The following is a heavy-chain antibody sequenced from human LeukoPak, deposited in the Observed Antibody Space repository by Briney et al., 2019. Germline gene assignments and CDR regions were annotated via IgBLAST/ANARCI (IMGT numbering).Heavy chain of an antibody. J-gene: IGHJ5*02. CDR1: GYTFTAYH. V-gene: IGHV1-2*02. D-gene: IGHD6-13*01. Sequence: GASVKVSCKASGYTFTAYHMHWVRQAPGQGLEWMGWINPNTGDTNSAERFQGRVTMTRDSSISTAYLELSRLTSDDTAVYYCARDMWQQFDWFDPWGQGTLVTVSS. CDR3: ARDMWQQFDWFDP. CDR2: INPNTGDT.